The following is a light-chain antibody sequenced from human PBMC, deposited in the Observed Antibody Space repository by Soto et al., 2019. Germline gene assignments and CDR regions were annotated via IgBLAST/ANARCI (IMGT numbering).Light chain of an antibody. V-gene: IGLV1-51*01. CDR1: SSNIGNNY. J-gene: IGLJ2*01. CDR2: DNN. CDR3: GTWDSNLSAGV. Sequence: QSLLTQPPSVSAAPGQKVTISCSGSSSNIGNNYVSWYQQLPGTAPKLLIYDNNKRPSGIPDRFSGSKSGTSATLGITGLQTGDEADYYCGTWDSNLSAGVFGGGTKLTVL.